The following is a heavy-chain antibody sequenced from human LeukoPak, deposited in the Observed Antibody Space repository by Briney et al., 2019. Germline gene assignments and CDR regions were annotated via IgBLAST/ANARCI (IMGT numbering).Heavy chain of an antibody. D-gene: IGHD3-3*01. CDR2: INPNSGGT. J-gene: IGHJ5*02. CDR3: ARVFNFHFDH. Sequence: ASVKVCCKASGYTFTGYYMHWVRQAPGQGLEWMGWINPNSGGTNYAQTFQGRVTMTRDTSISTAYMELSRLRSDDAAVYYCARVFNFHFDHGGQGTVAIISS. CDR1: GYTFTGYY. V-gene: IGHV1-2*02.